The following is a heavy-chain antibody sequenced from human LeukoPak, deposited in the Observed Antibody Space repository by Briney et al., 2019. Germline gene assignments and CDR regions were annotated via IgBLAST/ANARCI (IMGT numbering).Heavy chain of an antibody. Sequence: GRSLRLSCAASGFTVSNNYMSWVRQAPGKGLEWVSVIYSGGSTYYADSVKGRFTISRDNSKNTLFLHMNSLRAEDTAVYYCARDLGLRGIYGPRVGKSIDSWGQGTLVTVSS. CDR1: GFTVSNNY. D-gene: IGHD2-21*01. J-gene: IGHJ4*02. CDR3: ARDLGLRGIYGPRVGKSIDS. V-gene: IGHV3-53*05. CDR2: IYSGGST.